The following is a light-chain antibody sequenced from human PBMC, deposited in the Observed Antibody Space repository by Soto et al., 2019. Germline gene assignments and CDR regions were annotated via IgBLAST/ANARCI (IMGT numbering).Light chain of an antibody. V-gene: IGKV1-39*01. CDR2: TAF. CDR1: QNINNY. CDR3: QQGDNIPFT. J-gene: IGKJ5*01. Sequence: DIPMTQSPSSLSASIGDRVTITCRATQNINNYLNWYQQKPGKAPKLLIYTAFNLQAGVSSRFSGSGSGTDFTLIINNLQPEDFATYYCQQGDNIPFTFGQGTRLEMK.